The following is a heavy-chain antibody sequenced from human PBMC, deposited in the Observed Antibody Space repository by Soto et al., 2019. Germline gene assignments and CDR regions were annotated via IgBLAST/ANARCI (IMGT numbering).Heavy chain of an antibody. V-gene: IGHV3-23*01. D-gene: IGHD2-15*01. CDR3: ARTEGYCSGGRCYYYYMDV. CDR1: GFTFSSYA. Sequence: GGSLRLSCAASGFTFSSYAISWVRQAPGKGLEWVSTISGSGGSTYYADSVKGRFTISRDNSKNTLYLQMNSLRAEDTAVYYCARTEGYCSGGRCYYYYMDVWGKGTTVTVS. J-gene: IGHJ6*03. CDR2: ISGSGGST.